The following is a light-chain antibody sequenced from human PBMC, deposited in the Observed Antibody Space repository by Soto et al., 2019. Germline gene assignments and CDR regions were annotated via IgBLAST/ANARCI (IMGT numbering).Light chain of an antibody. CDR1: SSNIGGQT. V-gene: IGLV1-44*01. CDR3: AAWDESPSGQV. Sequence: QSVLTQPPSVSGTPGQSVTISCSGSSSNIGGQTVSWYQQLPGTAPNLLIYSGHQRPSGVPDRFSASKSGSSASLAISGLQSADEGDYACAAWDESPSGQVFGGATKPTVL. CDR2: SGH. J-gene: IGLJ3*02.